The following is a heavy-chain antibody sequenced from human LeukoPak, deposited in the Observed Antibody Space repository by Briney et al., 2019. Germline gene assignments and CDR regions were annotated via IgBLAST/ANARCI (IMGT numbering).Heavy chain of an antibody. V-gene: IGHV3-23*01. CDR3: ARTGHSSGWSAYFDY. J-gene: IGHJ4*02. CDR2: ISGSGGST. Sequence: GGSLRLSCAASGFTFSSYGMTWVRQAPGKGLEWVSVISGSGGSTNYADSVKGRFTISRDNSKNTLYLEMNSLRAEDTAVYYCARTGHSSGWSAYFDYWGQGTLVTVSS. D-gene: IGHD6-19*01. CDR1: GFTFSSYG.